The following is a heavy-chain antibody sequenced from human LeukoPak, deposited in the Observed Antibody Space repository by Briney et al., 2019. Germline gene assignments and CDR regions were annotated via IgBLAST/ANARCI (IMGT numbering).Heavy chain of an antibody. Sequence: PGGSLRLSCAASGFTFSSYAMPWVRQAPGKGLEWVAVISYDGSNKYYADSVKGRFTISRDNSKNTLYLQMNSLRAEDTAVYYCARDPLDSSGWYNAFDIWGQGTMVTVSS. CDR3: ARDPLDSSGWYNAFDI. CDR2: ISYDGSNK. CDR1: GFTFSSYA. J-gene: IGHJ3*02. D-gene: IGHD6-19*01. V-gene: IGHV3-30-3*01.